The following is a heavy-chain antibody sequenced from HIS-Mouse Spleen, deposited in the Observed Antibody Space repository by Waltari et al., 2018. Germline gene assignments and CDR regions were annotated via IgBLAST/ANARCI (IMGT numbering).Heavy chain of an antibody. CDR1: GGSISSGGYC. CDR3: ARERPAVAGHWYFDL. J-gene: IGHJ2*01. D-gene: IGHD6-19*01. Sequence: QVQLQESGPGLVKPSQTLSLTCPVSGGSISSGGYCWSRIRQHPGKGLEWIGYIYYSGSTYYNPSLKSRVTISVDTSKNQFSLKLSSVTAADTAVYYCARERPAVAGHWYFDLWGRGTLVTVSS. V-gene: IGHV4-31*03. CDR2: IYYSGST.